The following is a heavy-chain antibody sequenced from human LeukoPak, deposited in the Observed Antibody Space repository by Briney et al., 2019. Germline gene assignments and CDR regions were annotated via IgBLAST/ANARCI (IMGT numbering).Heavy chain of an antibody. CDR2: ISAYNGNT. V-gene: IGHV1-18*01. J-gene: IGHJ4*02. D-gene: IGHD4-17*01. CDR3: ASSPPSIYGDYVFDY. CDR1: GYTLTSYG. Sequence: ASVKVSCKASGYTLTSYGISWVRQAPGQGLEWMGWISAYNGNTNYAQKLQGRVTMTTDTSTSTAYMELRSLRSDDTAVYYCASSPPSIYGDYVFDYWGQGTLVTVSS.